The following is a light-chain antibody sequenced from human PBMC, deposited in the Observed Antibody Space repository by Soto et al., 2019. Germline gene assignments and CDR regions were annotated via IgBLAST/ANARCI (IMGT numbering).Light chain of an antibody. CDR3: CSYAGSSTFDVV. V-gene: IGLV2-23*03. Sequence: QSALTQPASVSGSAGQSITISCSGTMRDVGAYNLVSWYQQHPGTAPKLMIYEGSKRPSGVSNRFSGSKSGNTASLTISGLQAEDEADYYCCSYAGSSTFDVVFGGGTKVTVL. CDR1: MRDVGAYNL. J-gene: IGLJ2*01. CDR2: EGS.